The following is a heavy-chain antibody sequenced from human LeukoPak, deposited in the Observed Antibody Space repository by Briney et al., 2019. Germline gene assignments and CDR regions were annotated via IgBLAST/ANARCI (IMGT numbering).Heavy chain of an antibody. J-gene: IGHJ2*01. CDR2: IYYSEST. Sequence: SETPSLTCTVSGGSISSYYWSWIRQPPGKGLEWIGYIYYSESTNYNPSLKSRVTISVDTSKNQFSLKLSSVTAADTAVYYCARGYWYFDLWGRGTLVTVSS. CDR1: GGSISSYY. CDR3: ARGYWYFDL. V-gene: IGHV4-59*01.